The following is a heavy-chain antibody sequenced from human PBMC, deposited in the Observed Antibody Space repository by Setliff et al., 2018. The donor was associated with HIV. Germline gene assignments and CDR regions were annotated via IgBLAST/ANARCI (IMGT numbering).Heavy chain of an antibody. D-gene: IGHD3-22*01. Sequence: SETLSLTCAVYGGSFSGYYWTWIRQPPGKGLEWIGEINHSGSTNSNPSLKSRVTVSVDTSKNQFSLRLTSVTAADTAVYYCARGDYYGSTGYEGLDSWGQGTLVTVSS. CDR1: GGSFSGYY. J-gene: IGHJ4*02. V-gene: IGHV4-34*01. CDR2: INHSGST. CDR3: ARGDYYGSTGYEGLDS.